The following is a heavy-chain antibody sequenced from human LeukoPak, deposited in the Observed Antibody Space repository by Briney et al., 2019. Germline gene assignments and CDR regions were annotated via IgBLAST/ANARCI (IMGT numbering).Heavy chain of an antibody. CDR3: VREIVATGIRIMDV. V-gene: IGHV3-74*01. D-gene: IGHD2-21*02. CDR2: IDTYGTRT. Sequence: GGSLRLSCAASGFTFSSYWMHWVRQALGQGLLWVSRIDTYGTRTDYADSVKGRFTISRDNAKNTLSLQMNSLRAEDTAVYYCVREIVATGIRIMDVWGKGTTVIVSS. J-gene: IGHJ6*03. CDR1: GFTFSSYW.